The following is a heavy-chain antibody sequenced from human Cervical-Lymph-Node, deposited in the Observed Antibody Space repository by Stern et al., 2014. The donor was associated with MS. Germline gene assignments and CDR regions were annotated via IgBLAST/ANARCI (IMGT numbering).Heavy chain of an antibody. CDR2: IYTSGST. V-gene: IGHV4-61*02. CDR1: GGSISSGSYY. Sequence: QGQLVESGPGLVKPSQTLSLTCTVSGGSISSGSYYWSWIRQPAGKGLEWIGRIYTSGSTNYNPSLKRRVTISVDTPKNQLSRKLSSVTAADTAVYYCARESDFWSGINWFDPWGQGTLVTVSS. J-gene: IGHJ5*02. D-gene: IGHD3-3*01. CDR3: ARESDFWSGINWFDP.